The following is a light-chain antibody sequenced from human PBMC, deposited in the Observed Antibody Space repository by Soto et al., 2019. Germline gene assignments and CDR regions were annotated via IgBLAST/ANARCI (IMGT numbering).Light chain of an antibody. Sequence: EIVMTQSPATLSVSPGERATLSCRASQSVSNNLAWYQKKPGQAPRLLIYGASTRATGIPARFSGSGSGTEFTLTISSLQSEGFAFYYWLQYNHWWTFGQGTRVDIK. CDR3: LQYNHWWT. J-gene: IGKJ1*01. CDR1: QSVSNN. CDR2: GAS. V-gene: IGKV3-15*01.